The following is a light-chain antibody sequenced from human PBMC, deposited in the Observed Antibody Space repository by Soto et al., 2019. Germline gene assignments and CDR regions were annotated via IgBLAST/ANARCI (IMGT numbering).Light chain of an antibody. CDR3: QQHNNCPYT. Sequence: EIVMTQSPATLSVSPGERATLSCRASQSVSSNLAWYQQKPGQAPRLLIYGASTRATGIQARFSGSGSGTEFPLTISSLQSEDFGVYYCQQHNNCPYTFGQGTKLEIK. V-gene: IGKV3-15*01. J-gene: IGKJ2*01. CDR2: GAS. CDR1: QSVSSN.